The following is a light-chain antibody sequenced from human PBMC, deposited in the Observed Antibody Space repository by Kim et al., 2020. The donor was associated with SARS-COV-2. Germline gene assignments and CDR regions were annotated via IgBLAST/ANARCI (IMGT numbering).Light chain of an antibody. V-gene: IGKV3-11*01. Sequence: DIVLTQSPVTLSLAPGERATLSCRASQSVHSYLAWYQQKPGQAPRLLIYDASNRATGIPARFSGSGSGTEFTLTISSLEPEDSAVYYCQQRTDWPFITFGQGTRLEIK. CDR2: DAS. J-gene: IGKJ5*01. CDR3: QQRTDWPFIT. CDR1: QSVHSY.